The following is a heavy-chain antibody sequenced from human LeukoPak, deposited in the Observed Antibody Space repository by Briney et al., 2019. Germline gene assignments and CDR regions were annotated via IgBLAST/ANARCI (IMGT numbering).Heavy chain of an antibody. CDR2: FYHSGSP. D-gene: IGHD6-19*01. V-gene: IGHV4-38-2*02. J-gene: IGHJ3*02. CDR1: DYSISSGYY. Sequence: KPSETLSLTCTVSDYSISSGYYWGWIRPPPGQGLEWIGSFYHSGSPYYNPSLKGRVTISIDTSKDQFSLRLTSVTAADTAVYYCARFDSSEYDAFESWGQGTMVTVSS. CDR3: ARFDSSEYDAFES.